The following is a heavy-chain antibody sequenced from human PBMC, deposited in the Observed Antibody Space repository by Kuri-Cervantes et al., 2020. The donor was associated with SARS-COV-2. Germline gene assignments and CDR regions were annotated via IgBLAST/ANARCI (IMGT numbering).Heavy chain of an antibody. CDR3: ARGYDMSRDIVVVIAQSSYMDV. CDR2: INHSGST. CDR1: GGSISSSSYY. Sequence: SETLSLTCTVSGGSISSSSYYWGWIRQPPGKGLEWIGEINHSGSTNYNPSLKSRVTISVDTSKNQFSLKLSSVTAADTAVYYCARGYDMSRDIVVVIAQSSYMDVWGKGTTVTVLL. D-gene: IGHD2-21*01. J-gene: IGHJ6*03. V-gene: IGHV4-39*07.